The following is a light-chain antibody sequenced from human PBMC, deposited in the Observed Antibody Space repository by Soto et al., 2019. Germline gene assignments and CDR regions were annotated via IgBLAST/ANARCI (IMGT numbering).Light chain of an antibody. CDR1: SSNIGAGYD. CDR2: GNS. CDR3: QSYDSSLSGAV. J-gene: IGLJ7*01. Sequence: QSVLTQPPSVSGAPGQRVTISCTGSSSNIGAGYDVHWYQQLPGTAPKLLIYGNSNRPSGVPDRFSGSKSGTSASLAITGLQAEDEADYYCQSYDSSLSGAVFGGGTQLTF. V-gene: IGLV1-40*01.